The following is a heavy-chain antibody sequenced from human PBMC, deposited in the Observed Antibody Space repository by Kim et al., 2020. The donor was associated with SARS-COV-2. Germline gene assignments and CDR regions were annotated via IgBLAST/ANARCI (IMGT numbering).Heavy chain of an antibody. J-gene: IGHJ4*02. Sequence: SETLSLTCSVPAGSINRSGFYWGWIRQAPGKGLEFIGSIYYTGSTYDNPSLKTRVTISIDASKNQFSLNLRSVTAADTAVYYCARQFLRGNYPDYFDSWGQGTLVSVAA. CDR2: IYYTGST. CDR1: AGSINRSGFY. V-gene: IGHV4-39*01. CDR3: ARQFLRGNYPDYFDS. D-gene: IGHD1-7*01.